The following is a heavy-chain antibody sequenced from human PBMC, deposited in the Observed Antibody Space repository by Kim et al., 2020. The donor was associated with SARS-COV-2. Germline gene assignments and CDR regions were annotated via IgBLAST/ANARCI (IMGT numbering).Heavy chain of an antibody. CDR2: INLDGTEK. CDR3: ATGPXXPGLVFDN. V-gene: IGHV3-7*01. CDR1: GSTFSSYR. Sequence: GGSLRLSCAASGSTFSSYRMNWVRQAPGKGLEWVATINLDGTEKYDVDSVKGRFTXPRDNGKNSLXXQMNSLRGEDTAVYXXATGPXXPGLVFDNWGQXTXVTVSS. D-gene: IGHD3-22*01. J-gene: IGHJ4*02.